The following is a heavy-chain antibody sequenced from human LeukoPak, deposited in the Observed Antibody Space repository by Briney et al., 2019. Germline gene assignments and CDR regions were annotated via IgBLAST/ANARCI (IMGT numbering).Heavy chain of an antibody. D-gene: IGHD1-14*01. CDR3: ARRGPGWPPYYYYGMDV. V-gene: IGHV4-59*08. CDR1: GGSITSYY. Sequence: SETLSLTCTVSGGSITSYYWTWIRQPPGKGLEWIGYIYYSGSTNYNPSLKSRVTISVDTSKNPFSLKLSSVTAADTAVYYCARRGPGWPPYYYYGMDVWGQGTTVTVSS. CDR2: IYYSGST. J-gene: IGHJ6*02.